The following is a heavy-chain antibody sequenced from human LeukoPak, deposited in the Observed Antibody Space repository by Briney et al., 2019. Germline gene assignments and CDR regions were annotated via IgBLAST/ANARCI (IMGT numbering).Heavy chain of an antibody. CDR3: ARPDLMRELRFDP. CDR1: GFTFSFYW. Sequence: GGSLRLSCASSGFTFSFYWMHWVCQAPGKGLVWVSRINNDGSSTDYADSVKARFTISRDNAKNTLYLQMNSLRAEDTAVYYCARPDLMRELRFDPWGQGTLVTVSS. D-gene: IGHD1-7*01. V-gene: IGHV3-74*01. CDR2: INNDGSST. J-gene: IGHJ5*02.